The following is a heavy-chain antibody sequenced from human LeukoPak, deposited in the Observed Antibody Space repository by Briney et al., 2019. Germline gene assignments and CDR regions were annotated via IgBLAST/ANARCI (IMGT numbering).Heavy chain of an antibody. CDR2: IYPGDSDT. Sequence: GESLKISCKGSGYSFSTYWIAWVRQIPGNGLEWMGIIYPGDSDTRYSPPFQGQVTISADKSISTAYLQWGSLQASDTAMYYCARGNDYDTLTGGYYFNYWGQGTLVTVSS. J-gene: IGHJ4*02. CDR1: GYSFSTYW. D-gene: IGHD3-9*01. CDR3: ARGNDYDTLTGGYYFNY. V-gene: IGHV5-51*01.